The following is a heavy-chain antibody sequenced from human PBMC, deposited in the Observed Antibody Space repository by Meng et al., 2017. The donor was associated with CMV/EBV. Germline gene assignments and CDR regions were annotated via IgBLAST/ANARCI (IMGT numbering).Heavy chain of an antibody. CDR2: IIPILGRA. V-gene: IGHV1-69*04. CDR1: FTSDG. CDR3: ARDPKYCSSTSCPVAGWFDP. D-gene: IGHD2-2*01. J-gene: IGHJ5*02. Sequence: FTSDGISWVRQDPGQGLEWMGRIIPILGRANYAQKFQGRVKITADKSTSTAYMELSSLRSEDTAVYYCARDPKYCSSTSCPVAGWFDPWGQGTLVTVSS.